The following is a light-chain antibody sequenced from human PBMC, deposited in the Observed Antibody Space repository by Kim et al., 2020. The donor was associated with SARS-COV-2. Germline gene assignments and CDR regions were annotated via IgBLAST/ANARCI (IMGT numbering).Light chain of an antibody. CDR2: AEN. V-gene: IGLV3-19*01. CDR3: NSRDSSGTQLAV. J-gene: IGLJ1*01. CDR1: SLRPYY. Sequence: GQTVRITCQGASLRPYYASWYQQRPGKAPVLVIYAENNRPSGIPARFSGSRSGNTATLTITGAQADDEADYYCNSRDSSGTQLAVFGTGTKVTVL.